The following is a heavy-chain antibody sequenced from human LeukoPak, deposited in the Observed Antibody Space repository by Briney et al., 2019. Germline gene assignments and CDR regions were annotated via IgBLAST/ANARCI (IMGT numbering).Heavy chain of an antibody. Sequence: SETLSLTCTVSGGSISSSSYYWGWIRQAPGKGLEWIGSIYYSGSTYYNPSLKNRFTISVDTSKNQFSLKLSSVTAADTAVYYCARTPRSSGYYGGLFDYWGQGTLVTVSS. D-gene: IGHD3-22*01. CDR3: ARTPRSSGYYGGLFDY. CDR1: GGSISSSSYY. V-gene: IGHV4-39*07. J-gene: IGHJ4*02. CDR2: IYYSGST.